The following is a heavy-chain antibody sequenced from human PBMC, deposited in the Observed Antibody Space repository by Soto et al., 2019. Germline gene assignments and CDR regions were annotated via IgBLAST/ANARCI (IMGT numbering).Heavy chain of an antibody. V-gene: IGHV3-74*01. CDR1: GFTFRNYW. CDR3: GSLVEF. Sequence: EVRLVESGGGLVQPGGSLRLSCAASGFTFRNYWLHWVRQVPGRGPVWVSGINNDGSGTFYADSVKGRFTISRDNAKNMLYLQMNSLRAEDTAVYYCGSLVEFWGQGTLVTVPS. CDR2: INNDGSGT. J-gene: IGHJ4*02.